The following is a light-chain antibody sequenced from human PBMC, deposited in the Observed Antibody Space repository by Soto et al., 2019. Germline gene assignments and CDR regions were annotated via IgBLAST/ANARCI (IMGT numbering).Light chain of an antibody. V-gene: IGKV1-9*01. CDR3: QQLYIFPLT. CDR2: AAS. Sequence: DIHLTQSPSFLSASVGDRVTITCRASQGISSFLAWYQQKPGKAPNLLMYAASTLQSGVPSRFSGGESGTEYTLTICSLQPEDSATYYCQQLYIFPLTFGQGTRLEI. CDR1: QGISSF. J-gene: IGKJ5*01.